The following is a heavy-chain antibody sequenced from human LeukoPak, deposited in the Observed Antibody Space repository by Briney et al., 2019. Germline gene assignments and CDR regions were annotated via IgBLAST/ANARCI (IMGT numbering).Heavy chain of an antibody. D-gene: IGHD2-21*02. Sequence: GESLKISCKGSGYSFTSYWIGWVRQMPGKGLEWMGIIYPGDSDTRYSPSFQGQVTISADKSISTAYLQWSSLKASDTAMYYCATGTFCGGDCYSPFDYWGQGTLVTVSS. V-gene: IGHV5-51*01. CDR3: ATGTFCGGDCYSPFDY. J-gene: IGHJ4*02. CDR1: GYSFTSYW. CDR2: IYPGDSDT.